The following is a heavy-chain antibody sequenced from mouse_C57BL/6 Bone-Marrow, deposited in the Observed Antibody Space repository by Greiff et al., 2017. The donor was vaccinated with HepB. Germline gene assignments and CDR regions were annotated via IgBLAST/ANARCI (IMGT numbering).Heavy chain of an antibody. Sequence: QVQLQQSGAELARPGASVKLSCKASGYTFTSYGISWVKQRTGQGLEWIGEIYPRSGNTYYNEKFKDKATLTADKSSSTAYMQLSSLTYEDSAVYYCARPYYSNYDYWGQGTTLTVSS. D-gene: IGHD2-5*01. CDR3: ARPYYSNYDY. V-gene: IGHV1-81*01. J-gene: IGHJ2*01. CDR2: IYPRSGNT. CDR1: GYTFTSYG.